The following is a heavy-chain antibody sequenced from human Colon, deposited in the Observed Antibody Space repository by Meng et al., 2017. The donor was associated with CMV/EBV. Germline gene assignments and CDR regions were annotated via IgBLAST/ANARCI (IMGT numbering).Heavy chain of an antibody. CDR2: ISGSGSEGGD. CDR1: GFTFNDYA. CDR3: ATGAGTQAAALGVLDV. Sequence: GGSLRLSCAASGFTFNDYAMAWVRQAPGKGLEWVSGISGSGSEGGDYYAASVKGRFTVSRDNFKNILYLEMNNLKADDTALYFCATGAGTQAAALGVLDVWGRGTLVTVSS. J-gene: IGHJ4*02. D-gene: IGHD6-25*01. V-gene: IGHV3-23*01.